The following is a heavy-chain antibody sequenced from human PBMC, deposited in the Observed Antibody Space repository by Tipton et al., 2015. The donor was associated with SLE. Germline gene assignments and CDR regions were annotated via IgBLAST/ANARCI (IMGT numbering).Heavy chain of an antibody. V-gene: IGHV4-59*11. CDR2: IHSSAIT. CDR3: ARYDYDSTGSNAFEI. Sequence: TLSLTCTVSGGPISGHSWSWIRQTPGKGLEWIGFIHSSAITNYNPSLKSRVTISIDTSNNQFSLRLSSVTTADTAVYFCARYDYDSTGSNAFEIWGQGTLVTVS. D-gene: IGHD3-22*01. J-gene: IGHJ3*02. CDR1: GGPISGHS.